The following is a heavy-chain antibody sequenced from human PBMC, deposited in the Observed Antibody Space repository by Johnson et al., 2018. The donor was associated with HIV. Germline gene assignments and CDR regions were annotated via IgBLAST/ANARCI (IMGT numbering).Heavy chain of an antibody. D-gene: IGHD6-6*01. Sequence: QMQLVESGGGVVQPGRSLRLSCAASGFTFSSYAMHWVRQAPDKGLEWVAVISYDGSNKYYADSVKGRFTISRDNSKNTLYLQMNSLRAEDTAVYYCARGGQLVAFDIWGQGTMVTVSS. J-gene: IGHJ3*02. CDR3: ARGGQLVAFDI. CDR2: ISYDGSNK. V-gene: IGHV3-30*04. CDR1: GFTFSSYA.